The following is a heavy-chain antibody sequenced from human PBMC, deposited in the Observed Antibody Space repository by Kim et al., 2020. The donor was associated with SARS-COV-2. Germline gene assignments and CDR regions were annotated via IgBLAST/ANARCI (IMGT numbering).Heavy chain of an antibody. CDR3: AKTTQYYDILTGYYSNWFAP. Sequence: GGSLRLSCAASGFTFSSYAMSWVRQAPGKGLEWVSAISCSGGSTYYADSVKGRFTISSDNSQNTLYLQMNSLRAEDTAVYYCAKTTQYYDILTGYYSNWFAPWGQGTLVTVSS. V-gene: IGHV3-23*01. CDR2: ISCSGGST. CDR1: GFTFSSYA. J-gene: IGHJ5*02. D-gene: IGHD3-9*01.